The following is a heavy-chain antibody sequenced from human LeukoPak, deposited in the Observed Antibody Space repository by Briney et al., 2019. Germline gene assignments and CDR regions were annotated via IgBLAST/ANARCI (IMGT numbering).Heavy chain of an antibody. CDR1: GGSFSGYY. D-gene: IGHD3-16*01. Sequence: SDTLSLMCGVYGGSFSGYYWSWIRHPPGKALEWIGEINHSGSTNYNPSLKSRVTISVDTSKNQFSLTLSSVTAADTAVYYCARGAMITFGGVILYNWFDPWGEGTLVTVSS. CDR3: ARGAMITFGGVILYNWFDP. CDR2: INHSGST. J-gene: IGHJ5*02. V-gene: IGHV4-34*01.